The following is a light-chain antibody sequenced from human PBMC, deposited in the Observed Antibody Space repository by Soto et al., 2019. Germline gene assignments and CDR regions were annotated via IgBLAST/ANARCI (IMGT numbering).Light chain of an antibody. J-gene: IGLJ1*01. CDR2: DVN. CDR3: CSFAGSRYL. Sequence: QSVLTQPRSVSGSPGQSVTISCTGNSSDVGGHDRVSWYQQHPGKAPKCMIYDVNKRPSGVPDRFSGSKSGNTASLTISGLQAEDEADYFCCSFAGSRYLFGTGTKVTVL. CDR1: SSDVGGHDR. V-gene: IGLV2-11*01.